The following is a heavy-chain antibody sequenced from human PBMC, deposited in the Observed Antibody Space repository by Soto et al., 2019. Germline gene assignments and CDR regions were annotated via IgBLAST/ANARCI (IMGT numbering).Heavy chain of an antibody. V-gene: IGHV3-73*02. CDR1: GFTFSGST. CDR3: TGGYCTGGTCYSVYFQH. Sequence: EVQLVQSGGGLVQPGGSLKLSCAASGFTFSGSTVHWVRQASGEGLQWVGRIRSKANDYATTYISSVKGRFTISRDDSRNTAYLQMSDPITEDTAVYYCTGGYCTGGTCYSVYFQHWGQGALVTVFS. J-gene: IGHJ1*01. CDR2: IRSKANDYAT. D-gene: IGHD2-15*01.